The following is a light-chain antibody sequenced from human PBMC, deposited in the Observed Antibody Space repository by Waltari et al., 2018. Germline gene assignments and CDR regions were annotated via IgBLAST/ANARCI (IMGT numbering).Light chain of an antibody. CDR2: GAS. CDR3: QHYLRLPVT. V-gene: IGKV3-20*01. J-gene: IGKJ1*01. Sequence: EVVLTQSPGTLSLSLGERATVSCRASQRVSRALAWYQQKPGQAHRILIYGASTRATGIPDRFSGSGSGTDFSLTISRLEPDDFAVYYCQHYLRLPVTFGQGTTVEI. CDR1: QRVSRA.